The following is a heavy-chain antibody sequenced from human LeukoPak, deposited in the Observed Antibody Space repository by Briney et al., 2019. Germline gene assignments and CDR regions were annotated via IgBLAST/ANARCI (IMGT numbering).Heavy chain of an antibody. D-gene: IGHD5-12*01. V-gene: IGHV3-21*01. Sequence: PGGSLRLSCAASGLTFSYYSMNWVRQAPGKGLEWISSISGSSSYIHYADSLKGRFTISRDNAKNSLYLQMNSLRAEDTAVYYCARVSIRGYSGYDWVEDAFDIWGQGTMVTVSS. J-gene: IGHJ3*02. CDR1: GLTFSYYS. CDR2: ISGSSSYI. CDR3: ARVSIRGYSGYDWVEDAFDI.